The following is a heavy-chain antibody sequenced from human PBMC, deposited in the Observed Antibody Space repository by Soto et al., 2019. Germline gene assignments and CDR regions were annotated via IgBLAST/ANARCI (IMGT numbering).Heavy chain of an antibody. CDR1: SDSMNSGGYY. CDR3: ARRGGSSSGYYYYAMDV. V-gene: IGHV4-31*03. J-gene: IGHJ6*02. Sequence: TLSLTCSVSSDSMNSGGYYWSWIRQHPGKGLEWIGYIYSNGDTYYNPSLKSRVTISVDTSKNQFSLNLTSVAAADTAVYYCARRGGSSSGYYYYAMDVWGQGTTVTVSS. CDR2: IYSNGDT. D-gene: IGHD6-6*01.